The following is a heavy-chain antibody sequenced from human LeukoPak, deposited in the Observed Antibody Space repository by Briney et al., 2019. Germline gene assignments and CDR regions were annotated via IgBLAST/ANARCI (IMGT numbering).Heavy chain of an antibody. CDR2: IRGSGGNT. Sequence: PGGSLRLSCTASGFTFSGYGMMWVRQAPGKGPEWVSAIRGSGGNTYYGDSVKGRFTISRDHSKYTLFLQIYILKAEDTVVYYCARVPNGDNIGAFDLWGPGTMFTVSS. J-gene: IGHJ3*01. D-gene: IGHD4-17*01. CDR3: ARVPNGDNIGAFDL. V-gene: IGHV3-23*01. CDR1: GFTFSGYG.